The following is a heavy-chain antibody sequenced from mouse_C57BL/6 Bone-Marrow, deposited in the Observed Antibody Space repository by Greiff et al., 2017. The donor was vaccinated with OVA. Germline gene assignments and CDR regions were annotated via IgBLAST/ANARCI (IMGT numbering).Heavy chain of an antibody. V-gene: IGHV1-5*01. CDR2: IYPGNSDT. J-gene: IGHJ2*01. D-gene: IGHD1-1*01. Sequence: EVQLQQSGTVLARPGASVKMSCKTSGYTFTSYWMHWVKQRPGQGLELIGAIYPGNSDTSYNQKFKGKAKLTAVTTASTAYMELSSLTNEDSAVYYCTRGITTVVPTGGYWGQGTTLTVSS. CDR3: TRGITTVVPTGGY. CDR1: GYTFTSYW.